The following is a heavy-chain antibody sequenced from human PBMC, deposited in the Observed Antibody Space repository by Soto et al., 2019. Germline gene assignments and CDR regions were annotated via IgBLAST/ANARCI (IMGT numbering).Heavy chain of an antibody. J-gene: IGHJ4*02. CDR2: INPNSGGT. D-gene: IGHD3-9*01. CDR3: ASAHYDILTGSLTFDY. V-gene: IGHV1-2*02. Sequence: VKVSCKASGYTFTGYYMHWVRQAPGQGLEWMGWINPNSGGTNYAQKFQGRVTMTRDTSISTAYMELSRLRSDDTAVYYCASAHYDILTGSLTFDYWGQGTLVTVSS. CDR1: GYTFTGYY.